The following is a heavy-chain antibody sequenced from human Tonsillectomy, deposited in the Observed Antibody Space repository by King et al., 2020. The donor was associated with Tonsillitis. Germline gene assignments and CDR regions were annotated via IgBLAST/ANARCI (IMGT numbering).Heavy chain of an antibody. J-gene: IGHJ4*02. CDR3: ARSMVRGDYFDY. V-gene: IGHV3-33*08. CDR1: RFTFSSYG. D-gene: IGHD3-10*01. CDR2: IWYDGSNK. Sequence: VQLVESGGGVVQPGRSLSLSCATSRFTFSSYGMHWVRQAPGKGLEWAAVIWYDGSNKYYADSVKGRFTISRDNSKNTLYLHMNSLRAEDTAVYYCARSMVRGDYFDYWGQGTLVTVSS.